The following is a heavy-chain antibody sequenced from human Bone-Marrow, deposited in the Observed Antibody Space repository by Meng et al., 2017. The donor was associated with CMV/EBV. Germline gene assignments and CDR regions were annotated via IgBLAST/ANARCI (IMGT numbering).Heavy chain of an antibody. CDR3: ARDPYYYDSSGYLPGWFDP. D-gene: IGHD3-22*01. Sequence: GESLKISCAASGFTFDDYGMSWVRQAPGKGLEWVSGINWNGGSTGYADSVKGRFTISRDNAKNSLYLQMNSLRAEDTAVYYCARDPYYYDSSGYLPGWFDPWGQGTLVTVSS. V-gene: IGHV3-20*04. CDR2: INWNGGST. J-gene: IGHJ5*02. CDR1: GFTFDDYG.